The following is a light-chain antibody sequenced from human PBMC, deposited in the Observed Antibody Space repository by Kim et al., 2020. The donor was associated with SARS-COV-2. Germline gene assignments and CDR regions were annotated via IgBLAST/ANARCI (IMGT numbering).Light chain of an antibody. V-gene: IGKV1-27*01. Sequence: PSVGDRVTITCRASQGISNYLAWYQQKPGKVPKLLIYAASTLQSGVPSRFSGSGSGTDFTLTISSLQPEDVATYYCQKYNSAQITFGQGTRLEIK. CDR1: QGISNY. CDR3: QKYNSAQIT. CDR2: AAS. J-gene: IGKJ5*01.